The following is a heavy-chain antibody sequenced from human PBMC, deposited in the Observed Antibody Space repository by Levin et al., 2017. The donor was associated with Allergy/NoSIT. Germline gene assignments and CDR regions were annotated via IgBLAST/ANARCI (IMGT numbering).Heavy chain of an antibody. CDR3: ARLTADYYFSLDL. CDR2: IAAYNGKT. Sequence: ASVKVSCKASGYDFTTYVITWVRQAPGQGLEWLGWIAAYNGKTSYPQNLQDRVTVTMDTTTRTAFLELRSLRSDDTSVYYCARLTADYYFSLDLWGQGTPVTVSS. CDR1: GYDFTTYV. J-gene: IGHJ6*02. V-gene: IGHV1-18*01. D-gene: IGHD2-21*02.